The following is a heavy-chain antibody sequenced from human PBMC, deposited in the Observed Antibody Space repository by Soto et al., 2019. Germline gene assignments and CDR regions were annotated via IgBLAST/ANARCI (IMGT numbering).Heavy chain of an antibody. CDR1: GFTFSSYS. CDR2: ISSSSIYI. Sequence: EVQLVESGGGLVKPGGSLRLSCAASGFTFSSYSMNWVRQAPGKGLEWVSSISSSSIYIYYADSVKGRFTISRDNAKNSLYLQMNILRAEDTAVYYCARGVAGAFNWFDPWGQGTLVTVSS. CDR3: ARGVAGAFNWFDP. D-gene: IGHD6-19*01. J-gene: IGHJ5*02. V-gene: IGHV3-21*01.